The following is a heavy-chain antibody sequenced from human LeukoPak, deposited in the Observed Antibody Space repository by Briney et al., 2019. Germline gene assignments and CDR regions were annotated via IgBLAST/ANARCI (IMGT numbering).Heavy chain of an antibody. CDR2: TYFSGTT. Sequence: SETLSLTCTVSGGSISSSSYYWGWIRQPPGKGLEWIGSTYFSGTTYYNPSLQSRVTISVDTAKNHFSLKLSSVTAADTATYYCARDAHCTGIACYSPYNWFDPWGQGTLVTVSS. CDR3: ARDAHCTGIACYSPYNWFDP. CDR1: GGSISSSSYY. D-gene: IGHD2-15*01. V-gene: IGHV4-39*07. J-gene: IGHJ5*02.